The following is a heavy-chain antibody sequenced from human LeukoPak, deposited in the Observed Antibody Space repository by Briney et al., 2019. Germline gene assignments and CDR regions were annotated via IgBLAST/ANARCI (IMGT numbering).Heavy chain of an antibody. CDR2: INSDGSST. CDR1: GFTFSGYW. D-gene: IGHD3-3*01. J-gene: IGHJ4*02. V-gene: IGHV3-74*01. CDR3: ASKGNYDFWSGSES. Sequence: PGGSLRLSCAASGFTFSGYWMHWVRQAPGKGLVWVPRINSDGSSTSYADSVKGRFTISRDNAKNTLYLQMNSLRAEDTAVYYCASKGNYDFWSGSESWGQGTLVTVSS.